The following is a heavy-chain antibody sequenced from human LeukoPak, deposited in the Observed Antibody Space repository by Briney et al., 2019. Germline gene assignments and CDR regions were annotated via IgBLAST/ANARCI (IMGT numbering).Heavy chain of an antibody. J-gene: IGHJ5*02. Sequence: ASVKVSCKASGYTFTSYGISWVRQAPGQGLEWMGWISAYNGNTNYAQKLQGRVTMTTDASTSTAYMEMRSLRSDDTAVYYCAREYGSGSFDWFDPWGQGTLVTVSS. CDR1: GYTFTSYG. CDR3: AREYGSGSFDWFDP. V-gene: IGHV1-18*01. D-gene: IGHD3-10*01. CDR2: ISAYNGNT.